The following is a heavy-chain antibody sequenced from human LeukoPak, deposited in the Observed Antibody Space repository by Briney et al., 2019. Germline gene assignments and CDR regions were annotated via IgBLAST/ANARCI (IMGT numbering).Heavy chain of an antibody. CDR2: MHPNSGDT. Sequence: VASVKVSCKASGYTFTGYYIHWVGQAPGQGLEWMTWMHPNSGDTNYAQKFQGRVTMTWDTSISTAYMELSRLRADDTAVYYCARDGEGRTNFDYWGQGTLITVSS. J-gene: IGHJ4*02. V-gene: IGHV1-2*02. D-gene: IGHD1-14*01. CDR3: ARDGEGRTNFDY. CDR1: GYTFTGYY.